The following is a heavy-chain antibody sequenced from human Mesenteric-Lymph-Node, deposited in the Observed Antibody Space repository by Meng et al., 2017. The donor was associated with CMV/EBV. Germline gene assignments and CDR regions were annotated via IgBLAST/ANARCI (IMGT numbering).Heavy chain of an antibody. Sequence: ASVKVSCKASGYTFTGYYMHWVRQAPGQGLEWMGWINPNSGGTNYAQKLQGRVTVTTDTSTSTAYMELRSLRSDDTAVYYCARGRSGWYGMDVWGQGTTVTVSS. CDR1: GYTFTGYY. D-gene: IGHD2-15*01. V-gene: IGHV1-2*02. CDR2: INPNSGGT. CDR3: ARGRSGWYGMDV. J-gene: IGHJ6*02.